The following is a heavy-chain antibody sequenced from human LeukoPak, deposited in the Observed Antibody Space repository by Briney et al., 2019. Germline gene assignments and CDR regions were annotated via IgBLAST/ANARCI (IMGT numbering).Heavy chain of an antibody. CDR1: AFSFSNAW. J-gene: IGHJ4*02. Sequence: GGSLRLSCAASAFSFSNAWMSWVRQAPGKGLEWVGRIKSKTDGGTTDYAAPVKGRFTISRDDSKNMLFLQMSSLKNEDTGVYYCTTEVSYCGGDCYWYWGQGTLVTVSS. CDR2: IKSKTDGGTT. CDR3: TTEVSYCGGDCYWY. D-gene: IGHD2-21*02. V-gene: IGHV3-15*01.